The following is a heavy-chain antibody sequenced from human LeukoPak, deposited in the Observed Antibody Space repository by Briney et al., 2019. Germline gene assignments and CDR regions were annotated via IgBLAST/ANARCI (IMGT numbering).Heavy chain of an antibody. J-gene: IGHJ4*02. CDR3: AGVGS. V-gene: IGHV3-30*04. D-gene: IGHD6-25*01. Sequence: GRSLRLSCAASGFSFNYYAVNWVRQAPGKGLEWVAVISFDGSNEYYADSVKGRFTISRDNSKNTLYLLMNSLMAEDTAVYYCAGVGSWGQGTLVTVSS. CDR1: GFSFNYYA. CDR2: ISFDGSNE.